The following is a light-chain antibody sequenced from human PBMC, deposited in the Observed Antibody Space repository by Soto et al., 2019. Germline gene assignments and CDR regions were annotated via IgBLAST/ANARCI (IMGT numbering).Light chain of an antibody. CDR1: QSVGTS. CDR3: QQSSNWPPWT. CDR2: DAS. V-gene: IGKV3-11*01. J-gene: IGKJ1*01. Sequence: EIVLTQSPAPLSLSPGERATFSCKASQSVGTSLAWFQQKPGQAPRLLIYDASVRATGIPARFSGSGSGTDFTLTISRLQPEDIGMYYCQQSSNWPPWTFGRGTRVEI.